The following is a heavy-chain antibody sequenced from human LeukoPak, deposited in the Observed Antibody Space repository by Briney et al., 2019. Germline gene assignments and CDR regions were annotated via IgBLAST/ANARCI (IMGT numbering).Heavy chain of an antibody. J-gene: IGHJ6*02. V-gene: IGHV1-69*04. D-gene: IGHD3-16*01. CDR3: ARLRWGAKVTSAYYYYGMDV. CDR1: GGTFSSYA. CDR2: IIPILGTA. Sequence: ASVKVSCKAPGGTFSSYAISWVRQAPGQGLEWMGRIIPILGTANYAQKFQDRLRITADKSTSTAYMELSSLRSEDTAVYYCARLRWGAKVTSAYYYYGMDVWGQGTTVTVSS.